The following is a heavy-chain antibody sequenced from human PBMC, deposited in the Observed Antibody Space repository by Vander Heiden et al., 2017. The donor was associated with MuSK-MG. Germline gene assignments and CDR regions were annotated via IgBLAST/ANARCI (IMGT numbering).Heavy chain of an antibody. Sequence: QVQLVQSGAEVKKPGASVKVSCKASGYTFTGYYMHWVRQAPGQGLEWMGWINPNSGGTNYAQKFQGRVTMTRDTSISTAYMELSRLRSDDTAVYYCARGWVRGFPGRTYGMDVWGQGTTVTVSS. CDR1: GYTFTGYY. J-gene: IGHJ6*02. CDR2: INPNSGGT. CDR3: ARGWVRGFPGRTYGMDV. D-gene: IGHD3-10*01. V-gene: IGHV1-2*02.